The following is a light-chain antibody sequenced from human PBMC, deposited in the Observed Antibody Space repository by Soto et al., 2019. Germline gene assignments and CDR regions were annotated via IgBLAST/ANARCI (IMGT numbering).Light chain of an antibody. CDR2: DVS. CDR1: QGISSY. J-gene: IGKJ5*01. CDR3: QQMNSYPIT. Sequence: DIQLTQSPSFLSASVGDRVTITCRASQGISSYLAWYQQKPGKAPRLLIYDVSTLQSGVPSRFSGSGSGTQFTLTIRSLQPEDFAAYHCQQMNSYPITFGQGTRLEIK. V-gene: IGKV1-9*01.